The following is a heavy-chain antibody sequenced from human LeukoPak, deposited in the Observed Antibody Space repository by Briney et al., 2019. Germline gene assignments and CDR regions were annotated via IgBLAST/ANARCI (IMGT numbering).Heavy chain of an antibody. CDR3: ARGTSTTVHFDY. Sequence: ASVKVSCKASGYTFTGYYIHWVRQAPGQGLGWMGWINPNSGGTNYAQKFQGRVTMTRDTSISTAYMELSRLRSDDTAVYYCARGTSTTVHFDYWGQGTLVTVSS. CDR2: INPNSGGT. V-gene: IGHV1-2*02. J-gene: IGHJ4*02. CDR1: GYTFTGYY. D-gene: IGHD3-10*01.